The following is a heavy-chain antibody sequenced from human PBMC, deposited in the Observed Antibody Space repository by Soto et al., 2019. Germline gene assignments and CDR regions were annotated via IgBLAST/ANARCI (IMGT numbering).Heavy chain of an antibody. Sequence: ASVKVSCKASGYTFTRYGLSWVRQAPGQGLEWMGWISAYNGNTNYAQKLQGRVTMTTDTSTSTAYMELRSLRSDDTAVYYCARVFYYDSSAEDAFDIWGQGTMVTVSS. D-gene: IGHD3-22*01. CDR3: ARVFYYDSSAEDAFDI. CDR1: GYTFTRYG. CDR2: ISAYNGNT. J-gene: IGHJ3*02. V-gene: IGHV1-18*01.